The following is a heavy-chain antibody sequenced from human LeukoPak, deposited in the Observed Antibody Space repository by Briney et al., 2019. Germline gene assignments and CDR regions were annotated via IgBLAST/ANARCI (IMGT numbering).Heavy chain of an antibody. Sequence: GGSLRLSCAASGFKFDDYAMHWVRQAPGKGLEWVSGISWNSGSIGYAYSVRGRFTISRDDDRDSLFLQMNSLRAEDTAVYFCVRLRRNNDRSGYYYYYDYWGQGTLVTVSS. CDR1: GFKFDDYA. D-gene: IGHD3-22*01. J-gene: IGHJ4*02. V-gene: IGHV3-9*01. CDR3: VRLRRNNDRSGYYYYYDY. CDR2: ISWNSGSI.